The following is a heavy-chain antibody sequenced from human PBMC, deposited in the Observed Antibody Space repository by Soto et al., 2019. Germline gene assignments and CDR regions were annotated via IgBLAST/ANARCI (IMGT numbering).Heavy chain of an antibody. D-gene: IGHD3-16*02. Sequence: SETLSLTCAVYGGSFSGYYWSWIRQPPGKGLEWIGEINHSGSTNYNPSLKSRVTISVDTSKNQFSLKLSSVTAADTAVYYCARGFGRLGELSTNYYYYYGMDVWGQGTTVTVSS. CDR2: INHSGST. J-gene: IGHJ6*02. V-gene: IGHV4-34*01. CDR3: ARGFGRLGELSTNYYYYYGMDV. CDR1: GGSFSGYY.